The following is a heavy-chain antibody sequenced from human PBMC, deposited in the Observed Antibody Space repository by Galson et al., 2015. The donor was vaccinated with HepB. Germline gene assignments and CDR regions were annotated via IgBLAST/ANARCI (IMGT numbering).Heavy chain of an antibody. D-gene: IGHD2-15*01. CDR2: ISYDGGTS. Sequence: SLRLSCAASGFSFSNYGMHWVRQAPGKGLEWVAVISYDGGTSYYGDSVKGRFTISRDNSKNTLYLQMNSLRAEDTAVYYCAKAGYCSGGNCYSGYFDYWGQGTLVTVSS. J-gene: IGHJ4*02. CDR1: GFSFSNYG. CDR3: AKAGYCSGGNCYSGYFDY. V-gene: IGHV3-30*18.